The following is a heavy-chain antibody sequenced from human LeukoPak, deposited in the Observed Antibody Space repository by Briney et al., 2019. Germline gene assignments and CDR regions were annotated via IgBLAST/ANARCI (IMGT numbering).Heavy chain of an antibody. D-gene: IGHD3-22*01. Sequence: GGSLRLSCAASGFTFSSYSMNWVRQAPGKGLEWVSSISSSSSYIYYADSVEGRFTISRDNAKNSLYLQMNSLRAEDTAVYYCARGLYYYDSSGCGYWGQGTLVTVSS. V-gene: IGHV3-21*01. CDR2: ISSSSSYI. CDR1: GFTFSSYS. J-gene: IGHJ4*02. CDR3: ARGLYYYDSSGCGY.